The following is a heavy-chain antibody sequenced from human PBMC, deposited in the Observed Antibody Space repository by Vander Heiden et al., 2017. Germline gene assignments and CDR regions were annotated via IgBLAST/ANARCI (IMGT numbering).Heavy chain of an antibody. D-gene: IGHD2-2*01. J-gene: IGHJ6*02. CDR3: TKDLVPGGADV. Sequence: EVHVVESGGGLVQPGRSLRLSCAASGFTPRHYAIHWVRQRPGKGLEWVSGFDYNSGRVDYADSVKGRFTTSGDNAKKSLYLQMDSLRGEDTAVYYCTKDLVPGGADVWGQGTTVTVSS. CDR2: FDYNSGRV. V-gene: IGHV3-9*02. CDR1: GFTPRHYA.